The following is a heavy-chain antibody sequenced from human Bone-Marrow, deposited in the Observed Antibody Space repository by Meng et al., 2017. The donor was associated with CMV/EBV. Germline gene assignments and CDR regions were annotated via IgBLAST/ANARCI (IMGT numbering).Heavy chain of an antibody. Sequence: GGSLRLSCAASGFTFSSYGMHWVRQAPGKGLEWVAVIWYDGSNKYYADSVKGRFTISRGNSKNTLYLQMNSLRAEDTAVYYCAKDLRTLGYCSSTSCYNYYYYGMDVWGQGTTVTVSS. D-gene: IGHD2-2*02. V-gene: IGHV3-33*06. CDR2: IWYDGSNK. CDR3: AKDLRTLGYCSSTSCYNYYYYGMDV. CDR1: GFTFSSYG. J-gene: IGHJ6*02.